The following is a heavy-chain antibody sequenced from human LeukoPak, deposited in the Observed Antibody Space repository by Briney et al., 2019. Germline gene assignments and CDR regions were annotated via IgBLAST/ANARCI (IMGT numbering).Heavy chain of an antibody. V-gene: IGHV5-51*01. D-gene: IGHD1-26*01. CDR2: IYPGDSDT. J-gene: IGHJ5*02. CDR3: ARQEYSGSYSHRWFDP. CDR1: GYSFTSYW. Sequence: GESLKISCKGSGYSFTSYWIGWVRQMPGKGLEWMGIIYPGDSDTRYSPSFQGQVTISADKSISTAYLQWSSLKASDTAMYYCARQEYSGSYSHRWFDPWGQGTLVTVS.